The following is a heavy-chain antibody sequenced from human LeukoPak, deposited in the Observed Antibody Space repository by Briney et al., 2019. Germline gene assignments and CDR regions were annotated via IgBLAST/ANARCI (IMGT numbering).Heavy chain of an antibody. Sequence: SETLSLTCTVAGGSISSSGYYWDWIRQPPGKGLDWIGTIHYSGTTFHKSSLESRLTMSVDTSKNQFSLKLSSVTAADTAVYYCVRRVDYYGSGSYFYYDYWGQGTLVTVSS. CDR3: VRRVDYYGSGSYFYYDY. J-gene: IGHJ4*02. CDR1: GGSISSSGYY. D-gene: IGHD3-10*01. V-gene: IGHV4-39*01. CDR2: IHYSGTT.